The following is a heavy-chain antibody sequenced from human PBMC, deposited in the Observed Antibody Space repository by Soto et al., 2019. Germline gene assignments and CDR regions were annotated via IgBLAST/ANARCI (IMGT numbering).Heavy chain of an antibody. V-gene: IGHV3-66*01. J-gene: IGHJ4*02. D-gene: IGHD1-7*01. CDR2: IYSGGST. CDR3: ARGGLGNWNYGDYFDY. CDR1: GFTVSSNY. Sequence: ESGGGLVQPGGSLRLSCAASGFTVSSNYMSWVRQAPGKGLEWVSVIYSGGSTYYADSVKGRFTISRDNSKNTLYLQMNSLRAEDTAVYYCARGGLGNWNYGDYFDYWGQGTLVTVSS.